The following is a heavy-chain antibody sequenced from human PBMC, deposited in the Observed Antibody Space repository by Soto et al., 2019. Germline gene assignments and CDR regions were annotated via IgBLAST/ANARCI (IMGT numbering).Heavy chain of an antibody. CDR3: ARLGLHNWFDP. D-gene: IGHD3-16*01. CDR1: GYTFTSYG. V-gene: IGHV1-18*01. J-gene: IGHJ5*02. CDR2: ISAYNGNT. Sequence: GASVKVSGTASGYTFTSYGISCVRQAPGQGLEWMGWISAYNGNTNYAQKLQGRVTMTTDTSTSTAYMELRSLRSDDTAVYYCARLGLHNWFDPWGQGTLVTVSS.